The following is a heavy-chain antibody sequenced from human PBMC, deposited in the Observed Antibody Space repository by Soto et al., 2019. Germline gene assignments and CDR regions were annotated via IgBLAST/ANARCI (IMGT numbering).Heavy chain of an antibody. CDR2: INHSGST. CDR3: ARVRAAAGTRTFDY. J-gene: IGHJ4*02. CDR1: GGSISSGGYY. D-gene: IGHD6-13*01. Sequence: PSETLSLTCTVSGGSISSGGYYWSWIRQPPGKGLEWIGEINHSGSTNYNPSLKSRVTISVDTSKNQFSLKLSSVTAADTAVYYCARVRAAAGTRTFDYWGQGTLVTVSS. V-gene: IGHV4-39*07.